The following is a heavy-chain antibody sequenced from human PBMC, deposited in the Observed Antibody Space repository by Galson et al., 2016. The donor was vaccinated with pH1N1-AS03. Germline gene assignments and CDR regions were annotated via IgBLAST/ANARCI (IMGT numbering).Heavy chain of an antibody. CDR3: ARKRDYGDLREAFDI. CDR1: GFSLSTSGMC. J-gene: IGHJ3*02. CDR2: IDWDADK. Sequence: PALVKPTQTLTLTCTFSGFSLSTSGMCVSWIRQPPGKALEWLARIDWDADKYYSTSLKTRLTISKDTTKNQVVLTMTNMDTVDTATYYCARKRDYGDLREAFDIWGQGTMVTVSS. D-gene: IGHD4-17*01. V-gene: IGHV2-70*11.